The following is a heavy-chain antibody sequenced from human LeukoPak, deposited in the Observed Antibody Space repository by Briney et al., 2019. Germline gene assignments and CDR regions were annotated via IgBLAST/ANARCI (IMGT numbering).Heavy chain of an antibody. CDR1: GGSFSGYY. D-gene: IGHD2-15*01. CDR2: INHNGST. J-gene: IGHJ3*02. Sequence: SETLSLTCAVYGGSFSGYYWSWIRQPPGKGLEWIGEINHNGSTNYNPSLKSRVTISVDTSKNQFSLKLSSVTAADTAVYYCARAPLLIGAFDIWGQGTMVTVSS. CDR3: ARAPLLIGAFDI. V-gene: IGHV4-34*01.